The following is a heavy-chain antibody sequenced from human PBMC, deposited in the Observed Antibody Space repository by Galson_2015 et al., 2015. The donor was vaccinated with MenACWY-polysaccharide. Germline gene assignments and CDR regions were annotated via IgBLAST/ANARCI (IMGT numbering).Heavy chain of an antibody. V-gene: IGHV3-9*01. CDR1: GFTFDDYA. CDR2: ISWDSSII. CDR3: VKVMVAGRPGSFDM. Sequence: SLRLSCAASGFTFDDYAMHWVRHAPGKGLEWVSGISWDSSIIAYGDSVSGRFMISRDNAKNSLYMEVNSLRVEDASLYYCVKVMVAGRPGSFDMWVQGTMVTVSS. D-gene: IGHD6-6*01. J-gene: IGHJ3*02.